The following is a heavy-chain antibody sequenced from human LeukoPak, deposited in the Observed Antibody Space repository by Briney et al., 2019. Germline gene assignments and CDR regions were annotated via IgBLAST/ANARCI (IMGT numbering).Heavy chain of an antibody. V-gene: IGHV3-23*01. Sequence: GGSLRLSCAASGFTFSSYAMSWFRQAPGKGLEWVSAISGSGGSTYYADSVKGRFTISRDNSKNTLYLQMNSLRAEDTAVYYCAKEVGSTVIYYYYGMDVWGQGTTVTVSS. CDR2: ISGSGGST. D-gene: IGHD5/OR15-5a*01. CDR1: GFTFSSYA. J-gene: IGHJ6*02. CDR3: AKEVGSTVIYYYYGMDV.